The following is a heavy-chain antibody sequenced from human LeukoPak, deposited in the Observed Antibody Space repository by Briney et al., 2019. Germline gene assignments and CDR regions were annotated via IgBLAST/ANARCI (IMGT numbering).Heavy chain of an antibody. J-gene: IGHJ4*02. Sequence: GGSLRLSCAASGFTFSSHAMSWVRQAPGKGLEWVSTISDSGAGTNYTDSVRGRFAISRDNSKNTLYLQVNSLRAEDTAVYFCAKLTFDYWGQGTLVTVSS. CDR1: GFTFSSHA. V-gene: IGHV3-23*01. CDR2: ISDSGAGT. CDR3: AKLTFDY.